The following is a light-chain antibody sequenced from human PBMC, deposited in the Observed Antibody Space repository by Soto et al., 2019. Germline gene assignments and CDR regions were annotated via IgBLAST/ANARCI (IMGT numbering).Light chain of an antibody. Sequence: QSALTQPASVSGSPGQSITISCTGTTSDVGGYNYVSWYQQHPGKAPKLMIYEVSNRPSGVPNRFSGSKSGNTASLTISGLQAEDEADYYCNSYTSNTTYVFGTGTKLTVL. CDR3: NSYTSNTTYV. V-gene: IGLV2-14*01. CDR1: TSDVGGYNY. J-gene: IGLJ1*01. CDR2: EVS.